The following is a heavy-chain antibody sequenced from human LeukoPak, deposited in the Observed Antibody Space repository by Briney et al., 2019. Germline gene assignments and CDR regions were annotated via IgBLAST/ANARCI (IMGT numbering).Heavy chain of an antibody. J-gene: IGHJ3*01. V-gene: IGHV3-30*18. CDR3: AKDLRPAWIQLWLIV. D-gene: IGHD5-18*01. Sequence: GGSLRLSCAASGFTFSSYGMHWVRQAPGKGLEWVAVISYDGSNKYYADSVKGRFTISRDNSKNTLYLQMNSLRAEDTAVYYCAKDLRPAWIQLWLIVWGQGTMVTVSS. CDR2: ISYDGSNK. CDR1: GFTFSSYG.